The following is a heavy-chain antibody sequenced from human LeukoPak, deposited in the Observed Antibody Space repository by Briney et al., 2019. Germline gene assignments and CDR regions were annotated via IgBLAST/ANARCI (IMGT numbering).Heavy chain of an antibody. D-gene: IGHD6-6*01. CDR3: ARSSDEYSSPLMDV. CDR2: ITPNSGGT. Sequence: ASVKVSCKASGYTFTGYYIDWVRQAPGQGLEWMGWITPNSGGTKYGQKFQGRVTMTRDTSISTAYMELSSLRSDDTAVYYCARSSDEYSSPLMDVWGKGTTVTVSS. V-gene: IGHV1-2*02. CDR1: GYTFTGYY. J-gene: IGHJ6*03.